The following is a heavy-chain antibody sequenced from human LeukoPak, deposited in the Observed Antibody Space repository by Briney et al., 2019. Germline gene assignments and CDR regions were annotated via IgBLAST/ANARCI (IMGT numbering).Heavy chain of an antibody. Sequence: SVKVSCKASGYTFTSYDINWVRQATGQGLEWMGWMNPNSGNTGYAQKFQGRVTITRSTSKSTAYMELSSLRSEDTAVYYCARGQGRSGWYGLSSYWGQGTLVTVSS. CDR3: ARGQGRSGWYGLSSY. D-gene: IGHD6-19*01. J-gene: IGHJ4*02. CDR1: GYTFTSYD. V-gene: IGHV1-8*03. CDR2: MNPNSGNT.